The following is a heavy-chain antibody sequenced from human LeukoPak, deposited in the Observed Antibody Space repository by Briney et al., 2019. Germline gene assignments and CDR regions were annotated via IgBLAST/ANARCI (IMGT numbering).Heavy chain of an antibody. CDR2: IKSKTDGGTT. V-gene: IGHV3-15*01. J-gene: IGHJ4*02. CDR1: GFTFSNAW. Sequence: PGGSLRLSCAASGFTFSNAWMSWVRQAPGKGREWVGRIKSKTDGGTTDYAAPVKGRFTISRDDSKNTLYLQMNSLKTEDTAVYYCTTDLPYYYDSSGYSYWGQGTLVTVSS. CDR3: TTDLPYYYDSSGYSY. D-gene: IGHD3-22*01.